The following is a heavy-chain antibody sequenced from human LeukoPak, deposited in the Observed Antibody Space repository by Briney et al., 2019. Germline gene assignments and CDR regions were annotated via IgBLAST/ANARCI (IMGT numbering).Heavy chain of an antibody. D-gene: IGHD3-22*01. CDR3: ARDRTYYYDSSGYYYPYY. J-gene: IGHJ4*02. Sequence: ASVKVSCKASGYTFTGYYMHWVRQAPGQGLEWMGWINPNSGGTNSAQKFQGRVTMTRDTSISTAYMELSRLRSDDTAVYYCARDRTYYYDSSGYYYPYYWGQGTLVTVSS. CDR2: INPNSGGT. V-gene: IGHV1-2*02. CDR1: GYTFTGYY.